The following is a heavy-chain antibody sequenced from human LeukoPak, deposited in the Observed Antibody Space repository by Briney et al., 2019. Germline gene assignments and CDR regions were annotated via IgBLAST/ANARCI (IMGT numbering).Heavy chain of an antibody. D-gene: IGHD2-15*01. J-gene: IGHJ4*02. CDR3: ARDFSSHSLDF. CDR1: GFTFSTHI. Sequence: GGSLRLSCAASGFTFSTHIMNWVRQAPGKGLEWVSSISTISTYIYYADSVKGRFTISRDNAKNTLYLQMDSLIAEDTAVYYCARDFSSHSLDFWGQGTLVTVSS. CDR2: ISTISTYI. V-gene: IGHV3-21*01.